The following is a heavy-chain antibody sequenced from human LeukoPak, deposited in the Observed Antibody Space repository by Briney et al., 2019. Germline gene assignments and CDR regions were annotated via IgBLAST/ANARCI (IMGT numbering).Heavy chain of an antibody. J-gene: IGHJ4*02. CDR3: AKDLRGSSGWYSPTDYFDY. D-gene: IGHD6-19*01. V-gene: IGHV3-30*18. CDR2: ISYDGSNK. Sequence: GGSLRLSCAASGFTFSSYGMHWVRQAPGKGLEWVAVISYDGSNKYYADSVKGRFTISRDNSKNTLFLQMNSLRAEDTAVYYCAKDLRGSSGWYSPTDYFDYWGQGTLVTVSS. CDR1: GFTFSSYG.